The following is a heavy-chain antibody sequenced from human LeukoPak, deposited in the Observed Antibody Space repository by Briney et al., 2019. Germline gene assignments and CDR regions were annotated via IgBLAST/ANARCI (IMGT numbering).Heavy chain of an antibody. V-gene: IGHV3-33*01. CDR3: ARDPQAGSGYVLYFDY. D-gene: IGHD5-12*01. J-gene: IGHJ4*02. CDR2: IWYDGSNK. Sequence: GGSLRLSCAASGFTFSSYGMHWVRQAPGKGLEWVAVIWYDGSNKYYADSVKGRFTISRDNSKNTLYLQTNSLRAEDTAVYYCARDPQAGSGYVLYFDYWGQGTLVTVSS. CDR1: GFTFSSYG.